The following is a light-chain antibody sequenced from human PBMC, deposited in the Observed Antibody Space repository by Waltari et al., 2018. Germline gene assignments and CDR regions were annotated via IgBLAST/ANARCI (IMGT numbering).Light chain of an antibody. CDR3: QQRSNWPPMYT. V-gene: IGKV3-11*01. Sequence: EIVLTQSPATLSLSPGERATLSCRDSQSVSSYLAWYQQKPGQAPRLLIYGASNRATGIPARFSGSGSGTDFTLTISSLEPEDFAVYYCQQRSNWPPMYTFGQGTKLEIK. J-gene: IGKJ2*01. CDR1: QSVSSY. CDR2: GAS.